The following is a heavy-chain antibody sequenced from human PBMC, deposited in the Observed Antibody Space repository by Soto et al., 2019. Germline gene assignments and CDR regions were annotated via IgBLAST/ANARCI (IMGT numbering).Heavy chain of an antibody. V-gene: IGHV3-23*01. D-gene: IGHD7-27*01. CDR1: GFTFSSHD. CDR3: ARRPLNWGNWYFDL. J-gene: IGHJ2*01. CDR2: IRDRGTYT. Sequence: EVQLLESGGGLVQPGGSLRVSCVASGFTFSSHDFAWIRQAPGKGLEWISTIRDRGTYTEYAASVKGRFTISRDVSTDTVSLQMDSLRAGDTATYYCARRPLNWGNWYFDLWGRGTLVTVAA.